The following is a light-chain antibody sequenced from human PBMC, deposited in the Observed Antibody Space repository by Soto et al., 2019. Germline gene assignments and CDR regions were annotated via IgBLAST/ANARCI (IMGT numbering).Light chain of an antibody. CDR3: ISFAGGYTSRV. CDR2: EVS. CDR1: SSDVGDYNY. V-gene: IGLV2-8*01. Sequence: QSVLTQPPSASGSPGQSVTISCTGTSSDVGDYNYVSWYQQHPGRAPNLVIYEVSKRPSGVPDRFSGSKSGNTASLTVSGLQPEDEAEYYCISFAGGYTSRVYGTGTKVTV. J-gene: IGLJ1*01.